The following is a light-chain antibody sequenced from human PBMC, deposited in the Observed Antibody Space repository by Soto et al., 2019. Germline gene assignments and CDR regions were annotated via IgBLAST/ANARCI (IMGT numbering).Light chain of an antibody. CDR3: QHYGSSSWT. J-gene: IGKJ1*01. Sequence: EIVLTQSPGTLSLSPGGRATLSCRASQSVSSSYLAWYQQKPAQAPRLLIYGTSSRASGIPDRFSGSGSGTDFTLTISRLEPEDFAVYYCQHYGSSSWTFGQGTKVDIK. V-gene: IGKV3-20*01. CDR1: QSVSSSY. CDR2: GTS.